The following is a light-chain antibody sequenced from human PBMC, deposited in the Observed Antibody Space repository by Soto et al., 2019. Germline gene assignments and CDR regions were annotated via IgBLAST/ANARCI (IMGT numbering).Light chain of an antibody. Sequence: DIQMTQSPSSLSASVGDRDTITCRASQSISSYLNWYQQKPGKAPKLLIYAASSLQSGVPSRFGGSGSGTDFTLTISSLQPEDFATYYCQQSYSTWTFGQGTKVEIK. CDR2: AAS. V-gene: IGKV1-39*01. J-gene: IGKJ1*01. CDR1: QSISSY. CDR3: QQSYSTWT.